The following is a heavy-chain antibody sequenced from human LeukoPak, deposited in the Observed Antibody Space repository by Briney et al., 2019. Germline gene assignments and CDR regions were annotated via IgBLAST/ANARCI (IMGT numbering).Heavy chain of an antibody. CDR3: ARAAVPVGRDDYMHV. CDR1: GYTFTSYD. Sequence: ASVKVSCKASGYTFTSYDINWVRQATGQGLEWMGWMNPNSGNTGYAQKFQGRVTMTRNTSISKAYMELSSLRSEDTAVYYCARAAVPVGRDDYMHVWGKGTTVTVSS. J-gene: IGHJ6*03. D-gene: IGHD1-26*01. CDR2: MNPNSGNT. V-gene: IGHV1-8*01.